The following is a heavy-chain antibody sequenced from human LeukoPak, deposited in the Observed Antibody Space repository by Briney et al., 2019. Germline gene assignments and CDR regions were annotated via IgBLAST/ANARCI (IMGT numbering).Heavy chain of an antibody. V-gene: IGHV1-2*02. CDR2: INPNSGGT. Sequence: ASVKVSCKASGYTFTGYYMHWVRQAPGQGLEWMGWINPNSGGTNYAQKFQGRVTMTRDTSISTAYMELSSLRSEDTAVYYCARVSDIVATMEAFDIWGQGTMVTVSS. D-gene: IGHD5-12*01. J-gene: IGHJ3*02. CDR3: ARVSDIVATMEAFDI. CDR1: GYTFTGYY.